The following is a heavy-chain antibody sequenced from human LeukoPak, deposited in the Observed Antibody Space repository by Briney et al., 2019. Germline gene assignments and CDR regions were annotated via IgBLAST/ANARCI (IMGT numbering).Heavy chain of an antibody. Sequence: GGSLRLPCAASGFTFSSYAMSWVRQAPGKGLEWVSAISGSGGSKYYADSVKGRFTISRDNSKNTLDLQMNSMKPADTAVYYCTTELTYYYDSSGYYVDYWGQETLVTVSS. CDR3: TTELTYYYDSSGYYVDY. J-gene: IGHJ4*02. CDR2: ISGSGGSK. D-gene: IGHD3-22*01. CDR1: GFTFSSYA. V-gene: IGHV3-23*01.